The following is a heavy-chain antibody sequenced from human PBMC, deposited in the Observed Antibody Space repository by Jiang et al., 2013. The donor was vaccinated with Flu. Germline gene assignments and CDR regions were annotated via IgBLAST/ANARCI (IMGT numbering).Heavy chain of an antibody. Sequence: SQTLSLTCAISGDSVSSNSAAWNWIRQSPSRGLEWLGRTYYRSKWYNDYAVSVKSRITINPDTSKNQFSLQLNSVTPEDTAVYYCARSRRDGYNYSEYYFDYWGQGTLVTVSS. CDR1: GDSVSSNSAA. CDR3: ARSRRDGYNYSEYYFDY. CDR2: TYYRSKWYN. J-gene: IGHJ4*02. V-gene: IGHV6-1*01. D-gene: IGHD5-24*01.